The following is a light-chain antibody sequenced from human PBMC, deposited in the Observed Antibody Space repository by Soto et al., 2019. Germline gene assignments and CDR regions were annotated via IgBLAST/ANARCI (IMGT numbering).Light chain of an antibody. J-gene: IGKJ1*01. CDR1: QSINNNY. Sequence: EILLTQSPGTLSLSPGERATLSCRASQSINNNYLAWYQQKRGQAPRLLIYGASSRATGIPDRFSGSGSGTDFTLTISRLEPEDFAGYYCPQYGGSPRTLGQGTKVEIK. V-gene: IGKV3-20*01. CDR3: PQYGGSPRT. CDR2: GAS.